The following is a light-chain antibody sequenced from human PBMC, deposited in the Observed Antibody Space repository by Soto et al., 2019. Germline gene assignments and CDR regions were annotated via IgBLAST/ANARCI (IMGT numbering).Light chain of an antibody. J-gene: IGKJ5*01. CDR3: QQANSFPIT. Sequence: DIQMTQSPSSVSASVGARVTITCRAGQGISRWLAWYQQKPGKAPKLLIYAVSSLHSGVPSRFSGSGSGTDFTLTISSLQPEDFATYYCQQANSFPITFGQGTRLEIK. CDR1: QGISRW. V-gene: IGKV1D-12*01. CDR2: AVS.